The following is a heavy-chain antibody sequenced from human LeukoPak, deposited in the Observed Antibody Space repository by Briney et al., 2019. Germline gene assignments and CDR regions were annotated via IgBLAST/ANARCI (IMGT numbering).Heavy chain of an antibody. CDR3: ARAPDF. D-gene: IGHD2/OR15-2a*01. CDR2: IYHSGST. V-gene: IGHV4-30-2*01. CDR1: GGSISSGGYS. Sequence: PSETLSLACAVSGGSISSGGYSWSWIRQPPGKGLEWIGYIYHSGSTYYNPSLKSRVTISVDRSKNQFSLKLSSVTAADTAVYYCARAPDFWGQGTLVTVSS. J-gene: IGHJ4*02.